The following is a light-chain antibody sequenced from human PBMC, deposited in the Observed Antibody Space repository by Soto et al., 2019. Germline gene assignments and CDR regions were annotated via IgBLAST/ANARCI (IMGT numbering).Light chain of an antibody. Sequence: EIVMTQSPATLSVSPGERATLSCRANQSVSSNLAWYQQKPGQTPRLLIYDASSRATGIPARFSGSGSGTDFTLTISSLQSEDFAVYYCQQYNNWPLTFGGGTNVEIK. CDR2: DAS. CDR3: QQYNNWPLT. V-gene: IGKV3-15*01. J-gene: IGKJ4*01. CDR1: QSVSSN.